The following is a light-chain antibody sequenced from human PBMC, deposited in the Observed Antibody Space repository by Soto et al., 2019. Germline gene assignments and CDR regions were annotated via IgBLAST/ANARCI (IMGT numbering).Light chain of an antibody. CDR3: TSYVASDIWV. J-gene: IGLJ3*02. Sequence: QSALTQPPSASGSPGQSVTISCTGTSSDVGAYKYVSWYQQYPGKAPKLMIYEVSKRPSGVPDRFSGSKSGNTASLTVSGLQAEDEADYYCTSYVASDIWVFGGRTKLTVL. V-gene: IGLV2-8*01. CDR1: SSDVGAYKY. CDR2: EVS.